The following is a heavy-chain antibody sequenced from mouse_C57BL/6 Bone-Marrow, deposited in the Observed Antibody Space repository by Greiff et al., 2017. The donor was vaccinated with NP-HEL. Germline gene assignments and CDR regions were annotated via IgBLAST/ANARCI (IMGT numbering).Heavy chain of an antibody. V-gene: IGHV1-64*01. CDR2: IHPNSGST. J-gene: IGHJ4*01. Sequence: QVQLQQPGAELVKPGASVKLSCKASGYTFTSYWMHWVKQRPGQGLEWIGMIHPNSGSTNYNEKFKSKATLTVDKSSSTAYMQLSSLTSEDSAVYYCSRERTLGMDYWGQGTSVTVSS. CDR1: GYTFTSYW. CDR3: SRERTLGMDY.